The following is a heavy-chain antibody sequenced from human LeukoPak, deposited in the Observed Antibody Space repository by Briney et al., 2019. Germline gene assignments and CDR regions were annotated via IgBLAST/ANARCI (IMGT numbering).Heavy chain of an antibody. V-gene: IGHV3-7*01. CDR3: ARDPYSGRYGDYYYYYMDV. CDR1: EFTFSTYW. CDR2: IKQDGSEK. J-gene: IGHJ6*03. Sequence: PGGSLRLSCAASEFTFSTYWMTWVRQAPGKGLEWVADIKQDGSEKYYVDSVKGRFTISRQNAKKSLFLQMNSLRAEDTAVYYCARDPYSGRYGDYYYYYMDVWGKGTTVTISS. D-gene: IGHD1-26*01.